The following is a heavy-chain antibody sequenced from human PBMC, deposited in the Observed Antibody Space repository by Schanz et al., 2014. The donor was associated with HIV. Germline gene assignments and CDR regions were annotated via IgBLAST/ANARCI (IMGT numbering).Heavy chain of an antibody. V-gene: IGHV3-33*06. J-gene: IGHJ6*02. Sequence: QVQLVESGGGVVQPGRSLRLSCAASGFNFSSYGMHWVRQAPGKGLEWVALIWYDGGNKYYADSVKGRFTISRDNSKNTLYLQMNSLRAEDTAVYYCAKDGWYQLSSLSYYHGLDVWGQGTTVTVSS. CDR1: GFNFSSYG. D-gene: IGHD2-2*01. CDR2: IWYDGGNK. CDR3: AKDGWYQLSSLSYYHGLDV.